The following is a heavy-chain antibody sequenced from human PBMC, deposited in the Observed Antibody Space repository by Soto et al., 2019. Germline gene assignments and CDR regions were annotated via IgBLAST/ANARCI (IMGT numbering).Heavy chain of an antibody. J-gene: IGHJ4*02. V-gene: IGHV5-51*01. CDR1: GYNFAGYW. Sequence: GESLKISCKGSGYNFAGYWIAWVRQMPGKGLELMGIIYPSDSDTRYRPSFQGQVAISADKSISSAYLQWSSLGASDTAMYYCARGGVSTRTFDYWCQGTPVTDSS. CDR3: ARGGVSTRTFDY. D-gene: IGHD3-3*01. CDR2: IYPSDSDT.